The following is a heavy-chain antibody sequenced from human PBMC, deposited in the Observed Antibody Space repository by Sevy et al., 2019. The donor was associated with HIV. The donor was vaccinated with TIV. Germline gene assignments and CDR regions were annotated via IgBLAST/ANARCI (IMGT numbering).Heavy chain of an antibody. CDR1: GYSISSGYL. D-gene: IGHD3-9*01. V-gene: IGHV4-38-2*02. Sequence: SETLSLTCTVSGYSISSGYLWGWIRQPPGKELEWIGSVDHTGNTYYNPSLKSRVTTSVDTSKNQFSLRLSSVTAADTAVYYCANFGRLLIINGDAFDVWGQGTMVTVSS. CDR3: ANFGRLLIINGDAFDV. J-gene: IGHJ3*01. CDR2: VDHTGNT.